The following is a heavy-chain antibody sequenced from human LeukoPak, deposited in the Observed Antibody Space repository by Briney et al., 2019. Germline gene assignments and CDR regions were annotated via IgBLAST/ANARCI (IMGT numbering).Heavy chain of an antibody. V-gene: IGHV4-31*03. CDR3: ARSRRIMITFGGVIVIPFDY. Sequence: SETLSLTCTVSGGSISSGGYYWSWIRQHPGKGLEWIGYIYYSGSTYYNPSLKSRVTISVDTSKNQFSLKLSSVTAADTAVYYCARSRRIMITFGGVIVIPFDYWGQGTLVTVSS. D-gene: IGHD3-16*02. CDR2: IYYSGST. CDR1: GGSISSGGYY. J-gene: IGHJ4*02.